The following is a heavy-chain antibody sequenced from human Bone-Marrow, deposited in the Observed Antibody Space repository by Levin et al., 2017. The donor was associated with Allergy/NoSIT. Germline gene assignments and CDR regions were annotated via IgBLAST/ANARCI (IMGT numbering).Heavy chain of an antibody. V-gene: IGHV4-39*01. Sequence: SETLSLTCTVSGGSISSSSYYWGWIRQPPGKGLEWIGGIYYSGSTYYNPSLKSRVTISVDTSKKQFSLKLSSVTAADTAVYYCARLTTMVRGVITNYYDYGMDGWGQGTTVTVSS. CDR1: GGSISSSSYY. CDR2: IYYSGST. CDR3: ARLTTMVRGVITNYYDYGMDG. J-gene: IGHJ6*02. D-gene: IGHD3-10*01.